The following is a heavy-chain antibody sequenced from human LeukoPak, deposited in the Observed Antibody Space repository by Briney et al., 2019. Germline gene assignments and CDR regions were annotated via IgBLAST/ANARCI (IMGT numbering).Heavy chain of an antibody. CDR2: IRYDGSNK. D-gene: IGHD6-19*01. CDR3: AKASGGSGWHFDY. Sequence: PGGSLRLSCAASGFTFSSYGMHWVRQAPGKGLEWVAFIRYDGSNKNYADSVKGRFTISRDNSKNTLYLQMNSLRAEDTAVYYCAKASGGSGWHFDYWGQGTLVTVSS. CDR1: GFTFSSYG. J-gene: IGHJ4*02. V-gene: IGHV3-30*02.